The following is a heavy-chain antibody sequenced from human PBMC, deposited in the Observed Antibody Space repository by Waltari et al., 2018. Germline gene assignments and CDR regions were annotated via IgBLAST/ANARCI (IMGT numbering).Heavy chain of an antibody. CDR2: IDYIGIT. J-gene: IGHJ4*02. D-gene: IGHD2-21*02. Sequence: QVQLQESGPGLVKASETLSLTCTVSGVSMNGYLWHWIRQSPGKGLEWIGYIDYIGITDYDPPLKSRVTMSVDTSKSQFSLRLTSVTSEDTAFYYCAREIYGGNSRPFDFWGQGALVTVSS. CDR1: GVSMNGYL. V-gene: IGHV4-59*01. CDR3: AREIYGGNSRPFDF.